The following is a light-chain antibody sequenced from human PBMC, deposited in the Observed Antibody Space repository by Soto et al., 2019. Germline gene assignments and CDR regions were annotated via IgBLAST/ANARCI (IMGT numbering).Light chain of an antibody. V-gene: IGKV3D-20*02. CDR3: QQRGNWPPTWT. CDR2: GAS. CDR1: QSVRNDY. Sequence: EIVLTQSPGTLSLSPGERATLSCRASQSVRNDYLAWYQQKPGQTPRVFIYGASTRATGIPDRFSGSGSGADFTLTISRLEPEDFAVYYCQQRGNWPPTWTFGQGTKVDI. J-gene: IGKJ1*01.